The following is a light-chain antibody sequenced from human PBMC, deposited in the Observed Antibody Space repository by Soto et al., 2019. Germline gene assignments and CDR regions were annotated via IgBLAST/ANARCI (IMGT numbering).Light chain of an antibody. V-gene: IGLV1-40*01. Sequence: QSVLTQPPSVAGAPGQRVTIACTWSSSNIGAGYDVHWYQQLPGTAPKLLIYGNSNRPSGVPDRFSGSKSGTSASLAITGLQAEDGADYYCQSYDSSLSGWVFGGGTQLTVL. CDR1: SSNIGAGYD. J-gene: IGLJ3*02. CDR3: QSYDSSLSGWV. CDR2: GNS.